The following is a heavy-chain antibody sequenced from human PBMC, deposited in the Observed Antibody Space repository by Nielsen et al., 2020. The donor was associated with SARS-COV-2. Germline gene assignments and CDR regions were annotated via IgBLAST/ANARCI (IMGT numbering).Heavy chain of an antibody. V-gene: IGHV3-30*03. CDR2: ISYDGSNK. J-gene: IGHJ4*02. D-gene: IGHD3-22*01. Sequence: GESLKISCAASGFTFSSYGMHWVRQAPGKGLEWVAVISYDGSNKYYADSVKGRFTISRDNSKNTLYLQMNSLRAEDTAVYYCDTPRGHYYDSSGVFDYWGQGTLVTVSS. CDR3: DTPRGHYYDSSGVFDY. CDR1: GFTFSSYG.